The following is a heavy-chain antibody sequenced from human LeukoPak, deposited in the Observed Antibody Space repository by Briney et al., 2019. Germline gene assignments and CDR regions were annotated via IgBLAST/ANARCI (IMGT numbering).Heavy chain of an antibody. J-gene: IGHJ4*02. CDR1: GGSFSGYY. CDR2: INHFGNT. D-gene: IGHD6-19*01. Sequence: PSETLSLTCAVYGGSFSGYYWSWLRQPPGKGLEWIGEINHFGNTNYNPSLKSRVTISEDTSKNQFSLKLSSVTAADTAVYYCARHSRSSGWYPHWVYWGQGTLVTVSS. V-gene: IGHV4-34*01. CDR3: ARHSRSSGWYPHWVY.